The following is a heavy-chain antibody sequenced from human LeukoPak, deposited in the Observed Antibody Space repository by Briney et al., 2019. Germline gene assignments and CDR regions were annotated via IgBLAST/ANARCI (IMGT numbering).Heavy chain of an antibody. Sequence: AGGSLRLSCAASGFIFSNYGMHWVRQAPGKGLEWVAVIWYDGSNEYYADSVKGRFTISRDNSKNTLYLQMNSLRTEDTAIYYCAKEDVVVITIRYFQHWGQGTLVTVSS. CDR2: IWYDGSNE. D-gene: IGHD3-22*01. CDR3: AKEDVVVITIRYFQH. J-gene: IGHJ1*01. V-gene: IGHV3-30*02. CDR1: GFIFSNYG.